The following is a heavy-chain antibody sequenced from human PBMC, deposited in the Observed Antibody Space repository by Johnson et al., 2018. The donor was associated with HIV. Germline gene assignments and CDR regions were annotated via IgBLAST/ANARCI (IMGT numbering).Heavy chain of an antibody. J-gene: IGHJ3*02. Sequence: QVQLVESGGGVVQPGRSLRLSCAASGFTFSSYAFHWVRQAPAKGLEWVASISYDGSDKYHADSVKGRFTISRDSSKNTLYLEMNTLRPEDTAMYYCARDPAAAALRAFDIWGQGTMVTVSS. CDR3: ARDPAAAALRAFDI. V-gene: IGHV3-30*04. D-gene: IGHD6-13*01. CDR1: GFTFSSYA. CDR2: ISYDGSDK.